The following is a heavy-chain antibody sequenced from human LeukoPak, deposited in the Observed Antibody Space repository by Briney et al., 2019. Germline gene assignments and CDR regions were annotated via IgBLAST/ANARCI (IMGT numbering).Heavy chain of an antibody. CDR3: ANLQNYYDSSGPGGGIDP. J-gene: IGHJ5*02. CDR1: GFTFSSYA. CDR2: ISYDGSNK. Sequence: GGSLRLSCAASGFTFSSYAMTWVRQAPGKGLEWVAVISYDGSNKYYADSVKGRFTISRDNSKNTLYLQMNSLRAEDTAVYYCANLQNYYDSSGPGGGIDPWGQGTLVTVSS. D-gene: IGHD3-22*01. V-gene: IGHV3-30*18.